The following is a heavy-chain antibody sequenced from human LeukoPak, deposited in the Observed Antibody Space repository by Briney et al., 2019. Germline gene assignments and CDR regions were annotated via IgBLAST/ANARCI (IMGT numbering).Heavy chain of an antibody. CDR2: IYYSGST. V-gene: IGHV4-59*01. Sequence: SETLSLTCTVSGGSISSYYWSWIRQPPGKGLEWIGYIYYSGSTNYNPSLKSRVTISVDTSKNQFSLKLSSVTAADTAVYYCARGYSYGPDVWGKGTTVTTSS. CDR1: GGSISSYY. CDR3: ARGYSYGPDV. D-gene: IGHD5-18*01. J-gene: IGHJ6*04.